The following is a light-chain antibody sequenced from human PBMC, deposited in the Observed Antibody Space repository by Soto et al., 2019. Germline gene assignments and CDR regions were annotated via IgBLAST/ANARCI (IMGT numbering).Light chain of an antibody. V-gene: IGKV3-15*01. J-gene: IGKJ5*01. Sequence: EIVMTQSPATLSVSPGEIATLSFSASQSVSYSVAWYQQKPGQAPRLLIYGASTRAISVPARFSGSGSGTEFTLTISSLQPEDVATYYCQKHGQGPITFGGGTRLEIK. CDR2: GAS. CDR3: QKHGQGPIT. CDR1: QSVSYS.